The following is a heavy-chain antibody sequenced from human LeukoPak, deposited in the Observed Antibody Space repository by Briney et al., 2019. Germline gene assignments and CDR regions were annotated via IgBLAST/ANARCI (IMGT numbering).Heavy chain of an antibody. J-gene: IGHJ4*02. V-gene: IGHV3-11*04. Sequence: PGGSLRLSCAASGFTLSDYYMSWIRQAPGKGLEWVSYSSSSGSTIYYADSVKGRFAISRDNAKNSLYLQMNSLRAEDTAVYYCAKVSGYGFDYWGQGTLVTVSS. D-gene: IGHD5-12*01. CDR2: SSSSGSTI. CDR3: AKVSGYGFDY. CDR1: GFTLSDYY.